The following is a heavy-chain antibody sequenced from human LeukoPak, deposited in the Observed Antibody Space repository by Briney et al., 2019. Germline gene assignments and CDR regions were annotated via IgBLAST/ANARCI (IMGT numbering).Heavy chain of an antibody. Sequence: GGSLRLSCTASGFTFSDYGMHWVRQPPGKGLEWVAIIWYDGSNKTYEDSVKGRFTISRDNSKNTLYLQMNSLRAEDTAVYYCTRDEVLCTSINCYVPYGMDVWGQGTTVSVSS. CDR2: IWYDGSNK. CDR1: GFTFSDYG. V-gene: IGHV3-30*02. CDR3: TRDEVLCTSINCYVPYGMDV. D-gene: IGHD2-2*01. J-gene: IGHJ6*02.